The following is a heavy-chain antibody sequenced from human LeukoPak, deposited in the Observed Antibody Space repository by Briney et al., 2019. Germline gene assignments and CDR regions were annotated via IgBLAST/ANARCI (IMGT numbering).Heavy chain of an antibody. J-gene: IGHJ4*02. Sequence: LGVSLRLSCAASGFTVSSNYMSWVRQAPGKGLEWVSVIYSGGSTYYADSVKGRFTISRDNSKNTLYLQMNSMRAEDTAVYYCARFSMARGLLDYWGQGTLVTVSS. CDR1: GFTVSSNY. D-gene: IGHD3-10*01. CDR3: ARFSMARGLLDY. CDR2: IYSGGST. V-gene: IGHV3-53*01.